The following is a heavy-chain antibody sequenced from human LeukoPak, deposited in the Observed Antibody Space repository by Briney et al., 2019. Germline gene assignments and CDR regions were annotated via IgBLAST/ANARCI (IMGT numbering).Heavy chain of an antibody. V-gene: IGHV3-30*03. Sequence: GGSLRLSCAASGFTFSSYGMHWVRQAPGKGLEWVAVISYDGSNKYYADSVKGRFTISRDNSKNALYLQMNSLRAEDTAVYYCATPGLDIVATMGSYFDYWGQGTLVTVSS. J-gene: IGHJ4*02. D-gene: IGHD5-12*01. CDR2: ISYDGSNK. CDR1: GFTFSSYG. CDR3: ATPGLDIVATMGSYFDY.